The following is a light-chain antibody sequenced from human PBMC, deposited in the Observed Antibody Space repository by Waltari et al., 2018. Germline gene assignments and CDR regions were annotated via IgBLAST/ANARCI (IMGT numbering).Light chain of an antibody. Sequence: NFMLTQPHSVSESPGKTVTISCTRSNAIIAGNHWQWYQRRPGSAPTTLIYNDNQRPSGVPDRFSGSIDSSSNSASLTISGLRTEDEADYYCQSYDSSDWVFGGGTKLTVL. CDR2: NDN. CDR1: NAIIAGNH. V-gene: IGLV6-57*04. J-gene: IGLJ3*02. CDR3: QSYDSSDWV.